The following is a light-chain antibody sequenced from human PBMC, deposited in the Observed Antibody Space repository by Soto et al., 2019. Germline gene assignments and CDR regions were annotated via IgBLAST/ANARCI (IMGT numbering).Light chain of an antibody. CDR3: ATWDGSLPGEV. J-gene: IGLJ2*01. CDR1: RSNIGNNY. CDR2: DNN. Sequence: QSVLTQPPSASGTPGQEVTISCSGSRSNIGNNYVSWYQQLPGTAPKLLIYDNNKRPSGIPDRFSGSKSGTSGTLDITGLQTGDEADYYCATWDGSLPGEVFGGGTKVTVL. V-gene: IGLV1-51*01.